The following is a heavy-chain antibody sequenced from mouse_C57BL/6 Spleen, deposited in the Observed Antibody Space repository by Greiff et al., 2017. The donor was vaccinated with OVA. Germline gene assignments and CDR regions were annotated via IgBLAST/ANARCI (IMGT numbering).Heavy chain of an antibody. D-gene: IGHD1-1*01. V-gene: IGHV2-9-1*01. Sequence: QVQLQQSGPGLVAPSQCLSITCTVSGFSLTSYAISWVRQPPGKGLEWLGVIWTGGGTNYNSALKSRLSISKDNSKSQVFLKMNSLQTDDTARYYCARVIYYYGSSRHSYYFDDWGQGTTLTVSS. CDR3: ARVIYYYGSSRHSYYFDD. J-gene: IGHJ2*01. CDR1: GFSLTSYA. CDR2: IWTGGGT.